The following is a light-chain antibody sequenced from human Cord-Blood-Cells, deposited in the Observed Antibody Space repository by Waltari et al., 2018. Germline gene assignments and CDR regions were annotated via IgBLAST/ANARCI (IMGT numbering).Light chain of an antibody. V-gene: IGKV1-39*01. Sequence: DIQMTQSPSSLSASVEARVPITCRASQSIISYLNWYQQKPGKAPKRLIYAASSLQSGVPSRFSGSGSGTDFTLTISSLQPEDFATYYCQQSYSTLMYTFGQGTKLEIK. CDR2: AAS. CDR3: QQSYSTLMYT. CDR1: QSIISY. J-gene: IGKJ2*01.